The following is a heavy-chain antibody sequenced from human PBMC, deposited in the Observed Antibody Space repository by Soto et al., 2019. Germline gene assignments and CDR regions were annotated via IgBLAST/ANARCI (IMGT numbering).Heavy chain of an antibody. CDR1: GGFLSESY. D-gene: IGHD3-16*01. J-gene: IGHJ5*02. Sequence: PSETLSRTCAVYGGFLSESYWTWIRQPPGKGLEWIGEINHVGGTNYNPSLKSRVTMSVDTSQNQFSLRLISVTAADTAMYFCVRIRYQLPSSVLWLDPWGQGTPVTVSS. CDR3: VRIRYQLPSSVLWLDP. CDR2: INHVGGT. V-gene: IGHV4-34*01.